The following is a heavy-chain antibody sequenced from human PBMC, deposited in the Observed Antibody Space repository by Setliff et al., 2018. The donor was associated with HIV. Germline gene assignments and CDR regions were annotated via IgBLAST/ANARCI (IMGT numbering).Heavy chain of an antibody. CDR3: ARQSTVAAAGFDF. Sequence: SETLSLTCSVSGHSIRSGYYWGWIRQPPGKGLEWIGHVYTTGGTNYNPSLKSRVTMSVDTSKRQFSLKLDSVTAADTAIYYCARQSTVAAAGFDFWGQGTLVTVSS. CDR1: GHSIRSGYY. CDR2: VYTTGGT. V-gene: IGHV4-38-2*01. J-gene: IGHJ4*02. D-gene: IGHD6-13*01.